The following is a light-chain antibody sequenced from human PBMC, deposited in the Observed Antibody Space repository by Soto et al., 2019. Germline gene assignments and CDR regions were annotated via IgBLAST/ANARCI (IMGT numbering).Light chain of an antibody. J-gene: IGKJ4*01. V-gene: IGKV1-17*03. CDR2: SAS. Sequence: DIQLTQSPSAMSASVGDRVTISCRERHSINYYLAWFQQKPGKVPKRLIYSASSLQSGVPSRFSGSGSGTEFTLTITGLHPEDTAIYYCLQHNTYPLTFGGGTKVEIK. CDR1: HSINYY. CDR3: LQHNTYPLT.